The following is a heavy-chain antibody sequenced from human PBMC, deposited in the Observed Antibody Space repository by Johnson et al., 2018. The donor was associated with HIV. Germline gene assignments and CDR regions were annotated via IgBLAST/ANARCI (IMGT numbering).Heavy chain of an antibody. V-gene: IGHV3-33*06. CDR1: GFTFSSYA. J-gene: IGHJ3*02. D-gene: IGHD6-13*01. CDR2: IWYNGSKK. Sequence: QVQLVESGGGVVQPGGSLRLSCAASGFTFSSYAMHWVRQAPGKGLEWVAVIWYNGSKKWYADSVKGRFTISRDNSKNTLYLQMNSLRAEDTAVYYCAKCIWGSSLIDAFDIWGQGTMVTVSS. CDR3: AKCIWGSSLIDAFDI.